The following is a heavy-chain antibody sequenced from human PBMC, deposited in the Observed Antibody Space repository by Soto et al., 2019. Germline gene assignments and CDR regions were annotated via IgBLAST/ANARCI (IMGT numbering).Heavy chain of an antibody. D-gene: IGHD1-1*01. CDR1: GGSISSGGYS. Sequence: SETLSLTCAVSGGSISSGGYSWSWIRQPPGKGLEWIGYVYHSGSTYYNPSLKSRVTISVDRSKNQFSLKLSSVTAADTAVYYCARGGYGTPNDYWGQGTLVTVSS. CDR2: VYHSGST. V-gene: IGHV4-30-2*01. CDR3: ARGGYGTPNDY. J-gene: IGHJ4*02.